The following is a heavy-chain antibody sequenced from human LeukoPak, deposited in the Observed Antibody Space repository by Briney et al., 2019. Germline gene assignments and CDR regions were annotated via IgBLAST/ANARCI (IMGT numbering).Heavy chain of an antibody. Sequence: ASVKVSCKASGYTFTSYYMHWVRQAPGQGLEWMGIINPSGGSTSYAQKFQGRVTMTRDTSTSTAYMELSSLRSENTAVYYCARSHYSDSSGYHGDYWGQGTLVTVSS. J-gene: IGHJ4*02. CDR2: INPSGGST. V-gene: IGHV1-46*01. CDR1: GYTFTSYY. CDR3: ARSHYSDSSGYHGDY. D-gene: IGHD3-22*01.